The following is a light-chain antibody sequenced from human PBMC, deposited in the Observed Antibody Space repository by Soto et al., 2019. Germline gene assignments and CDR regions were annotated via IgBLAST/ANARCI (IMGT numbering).Light chain of an antibody. V-gene: IGKV3-20*01. CDR1: QRINSRH. Sequence: EIVLTQSPGTLSLSPGERATLSCRARQRINSRHLAWYQHKPGQAPRLLSYGSSSRASGIADRFSGSGSGTDFTLTISRLEPEDFAVYYCQQYGSSPPFTFGPGTKVEIK. CDR2: GSS. J-gene: IGKJ3*01. CDR3: QQYGSSPPFT.